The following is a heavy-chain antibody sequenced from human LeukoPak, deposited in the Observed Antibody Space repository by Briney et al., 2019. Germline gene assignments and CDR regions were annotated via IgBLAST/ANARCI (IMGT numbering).Heavy chain of an antibody. D-gene: IGHD6-13*01. CDR1: GFTFSSCS. J-gene: IGHJ6*02. CDR2: ISSSSSYI. V-gene: IGHV3-21*01. Sequence: PGGSLRLSCAASGFTFSSCSMNWVRQAPGKGLEWVSPISSSSSYIYYADSLKGRFTISRDNAKNSLYLQMNSLRAEDTAVYYCARDMEAAGKVGYYYYYGMDVWGQGTTVTVSS. CDR3: ARDMEAAGKVGYYYYYGMDV.